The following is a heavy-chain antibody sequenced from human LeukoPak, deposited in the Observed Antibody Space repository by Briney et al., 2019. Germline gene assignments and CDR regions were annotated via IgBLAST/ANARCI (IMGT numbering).Heavy chain of an antibody. CDR2: IDSNSGTI. V-gene: IGHV3-11*01. CDR1: GFTFSDYN. CDR3: ARDGVVAAAGTRGGAFDI. Sequence: PGGSLRLSCAASGFTFSDYNMRWIRQAPGKGLEWVSYIDSNSGTIYYADSVKGRFTISRDNAKNSLYLQMNSLRAEDTALYYCARDGVVAAAGTRGGAFDIWGQGTMVTVSS. J-gene: IGHJ3*02. D-gene: IGHD6-13*01.